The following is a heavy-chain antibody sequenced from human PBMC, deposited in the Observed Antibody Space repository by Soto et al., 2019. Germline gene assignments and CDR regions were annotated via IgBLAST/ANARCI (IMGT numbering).Heavy chain of an antibody. CDR2: MNPNSGNT. CDR1: GYTFTSYD. V-gene: IGHV1-8*01. CDR3: ARFIMITFGGVIVPADYFDY. D-gene: IGHD3-16*02. J-gene: IGHJ4*02. Sequence: ASVKVSCKASGYTFTSYDINWVRQATGQGLEWMGWMNPNSGNTGYAQKFQGRVTMTRNTSISTAYMELSSLRSEDTAVYYCARFIMITFGGVIVPADYFDYWGQGTLVTVSS.